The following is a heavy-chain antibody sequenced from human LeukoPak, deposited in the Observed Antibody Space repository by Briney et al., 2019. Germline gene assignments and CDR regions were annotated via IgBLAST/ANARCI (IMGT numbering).Heavy chain of an antibody. CDR2: INPNSGGT. Sequence: ASVNVSCKASGYTFTAYYMHWVRQAPGQGLEWMGWINPNSGGTNYAQKFQGRVTMTRDTSISTAYMELSRLRSDDTAVYYCAREGVYCSSTSCYRWFDPWGQGTLVTVSS. V-gene: IGHV1-2*02. CDR3: AREGVYCSSTSCYRWFDP. J-gene: IGHJ5*02. CDR1: GYTFTAYY. D-gene: IGHD2-2*01.